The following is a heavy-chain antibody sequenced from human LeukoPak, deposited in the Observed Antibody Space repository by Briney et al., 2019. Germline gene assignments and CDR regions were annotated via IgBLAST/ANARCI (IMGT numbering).Heavy chain of an antibody. J-gene: IGHJ5*02. Sequence: ASVKVSCKTSGYTFPSYYMHWVRQAPGQGLEWMGVVNPSGGSTSCAQKFQGRVTMTRDTSPSTVYMELSSLRSEDTAVYYCARGDYDFWSGYYTGNWFDPWGQGTLVTVSS. V-gene: IGHV1-46*03. D-gene: IGHD3-3*01. CDR2: VNPSGGST. CDR3: ARGDYDFWSGYYTGNWFDP. CDR1: GYTFPSYY.